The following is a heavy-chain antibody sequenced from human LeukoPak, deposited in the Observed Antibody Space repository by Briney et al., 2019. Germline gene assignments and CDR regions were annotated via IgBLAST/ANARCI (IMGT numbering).Heavy chain of an antibody. CDR2: IYYSGST. CDR3: ARGGDSGSFAATSRCWFDP. Sequence: PSETLSLTCTVSGGSISSYYWSWIRQPPGKGLEWIGYIYYSGSTNYNPSLKSRVTISVETSKNQFSLKLSSVTAADTAVYYCARGGDSGSFAATSRCWFDPWGRGTLVTVSS. V-gene: IGHV4-59*01. CDR1: GGSISSYY. D-gene: IGHD1-26*01. J-gene: IGHJ5*02.